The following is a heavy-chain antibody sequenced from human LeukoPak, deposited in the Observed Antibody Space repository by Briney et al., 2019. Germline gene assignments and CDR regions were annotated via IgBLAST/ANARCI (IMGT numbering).Heavy chain of an antibody. Sequence: PGRSLRLSCAASGFTFSSYNMHWVRQAPGKGLEWVAVISFDGSNKYYADSVKGRFTISRDNSKNTLYLQMNSLRAADTAVYYCARGSGYSYSFTGRERTKSRLDYWGQGTLVTVSS. CDR3: ARGSGYSYSFTGRERTKSRLDY. D-gene: IGHD5-18*01. J-gene: IGHJ4*02. CDR2: ISFDGSNK. V-gene: IGHV3-30*04. CDR1: GFTFSSYN.